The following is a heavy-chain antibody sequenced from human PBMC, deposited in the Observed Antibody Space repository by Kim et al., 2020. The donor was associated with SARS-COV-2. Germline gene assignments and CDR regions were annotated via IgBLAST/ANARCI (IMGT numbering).Heavy chain of an antibody. CDR1: GFTFSSYG. J-gene: IGHJ2*01. CDR2: IWYDGSNK. D-gene: IGHD6-13*01. CDR3: AKARGGYSSSWYFDL. Sequence: GGSLRLSCAASGFTFSSYGMHWVRQAPGKGLEWVAVIWYDGSNKYYADSVKGRFTISRDNSKNTLYLQINSLRAEDTAVYYCAKARGGYSSSWYFDLCGRGTLVTVSS. V-gene: IGHV3-33*06.